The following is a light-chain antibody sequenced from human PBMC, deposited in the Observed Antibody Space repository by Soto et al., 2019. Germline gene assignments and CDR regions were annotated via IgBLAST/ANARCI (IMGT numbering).Light chain of an antibody. CDR3: QKYDNLPLT. Sequence: DIQMTESPSTLSGSVGGTITIACTASQTISSWLAWYQQKPGKAPNLLIYAASTLPSGVPYRFSGGGSGTDFTLTISSLQPEDFATYYCQKYDNLPLTCGQGTRLEIK. CDR1: QTISSW. CDR2: AAS. V-gene: IGKV1-5*01. J-gene: IGKJ5*01.